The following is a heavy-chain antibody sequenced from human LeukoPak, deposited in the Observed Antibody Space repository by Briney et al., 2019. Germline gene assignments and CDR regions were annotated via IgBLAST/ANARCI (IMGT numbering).Heavy chain of an antibody. D-gene: IGHD5-24*01. J-gene: IGHJ4*02. V-gene: IGHV5-10-1*01. Sequence: GESLKISCEASGYSFTSYWITWVRQVPGKGLEWMGRIDPSDSYSNYSPSFQGHVTISADKSISTVYLQWRSLKASDTAMYYCARHRDGYNHTFDYWGQGTLVTVSS. CDR3: ARHRDGYNHTFDY. CDR2: IDPSDSYS. CDR1: GYSFTSYW.